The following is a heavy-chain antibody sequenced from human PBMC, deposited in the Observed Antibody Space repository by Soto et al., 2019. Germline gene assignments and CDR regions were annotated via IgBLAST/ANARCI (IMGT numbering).Heavy chain of an antibody. CDR2: NYSSGKT. J-gene: IGHJ5*01. CDR3: AREGYYDNNAWFDS. D-gene: IGHD3-22*01. Sequence: SETLSPTCGVSGGTISGYYWTWIRQPAGKGLEGIWRNYSSGKTKYNPSLQSRVTMSLDTSNNQFSLRLTSVTAADTAVYYCAREGYYDNNAWFDSWGQGTLVTVSS. CDR1: GGTISGYY. V-gene: IGHV4-4*07.